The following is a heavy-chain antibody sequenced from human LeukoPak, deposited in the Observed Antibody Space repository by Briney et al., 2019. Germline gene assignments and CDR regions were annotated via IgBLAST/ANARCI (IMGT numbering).Heavy chain of an antibody. V-gene: IGHV5-10-1*01. J-gene: IGHJ6*04. CDR2: IDPSDSYT. Sequence: GESLKISCKGFGYSFTSYWISWVRQMPGKGLEWMGRIDPSDSYTNYSPSFQGHVTISADKSISTAYLQWSSLKASDTAMYYCARAESVVPAASYYYYGMDVWGKGTTVTVSS. D-gene: IGHD2-2*01. CDR3: ARAESVVPAASYYYYGMDV. CDR1: GYSFTSYW.